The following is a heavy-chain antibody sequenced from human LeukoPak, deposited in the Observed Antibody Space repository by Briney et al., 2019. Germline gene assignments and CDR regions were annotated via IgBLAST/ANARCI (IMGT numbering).Heavy chain of an antibody. J-gene: IGHJ4*02. D-gene: IGHD6-19*01. V-gene: IGHV3-30*18. CDR1: GFTFSSYA. CDR3: AKGSSGWFPLDY. Sequence: GGSLRLSCAASGFTFSSYAMHWVRQAPGKGLEWVAVISYDGGQKSYADSVKGRVTISRDNSKNTLYLQMNSLRTEDTAVYYCAKGSSGWFPLDYWGQGTLVTVSS. CDR2: ISYDGGQK.